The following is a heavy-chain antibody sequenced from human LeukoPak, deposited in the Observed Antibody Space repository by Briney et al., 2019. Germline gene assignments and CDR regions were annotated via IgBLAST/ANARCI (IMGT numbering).Heavy chain of an antibody. Sequence: ASVKVSCKASGYTFTSYDINWMRQATGQGLEWMGWMNPNSGNTGYAQKFQGRVTMTRNTSISTAYMELSSLRSEDTAVYYCARRRSGSYYKNWFDPWGQGTLVTVSS. J-gene: IGHJ5*02. D-gene: IGHD3-10*01. CDR2: MNPNSGNT. V-gene: IGHV1-8*01. CDR1: GYTFTSYD. CDR3: ARRRSGSYYKNWFDP.